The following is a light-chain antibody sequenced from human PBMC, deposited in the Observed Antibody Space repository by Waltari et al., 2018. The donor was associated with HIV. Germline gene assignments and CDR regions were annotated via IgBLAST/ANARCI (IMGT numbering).Light chain of an antibody. Sequence: DIVMTQSPESLAVSLGGRAPLNCKSSQTIFYKSNNKNSLAWYQRKPGQSPKLLISWASNREFGVPDRFSGSGSGTDFTLTISSLQAEDVAVYYCQQFYRTPYTFGQGTRLEFK. CDR1: QTIFYKSNNKNS. J-gene: IGKJ2*01. V-gene: IGKV4-1*01. CDR3: QQFYRTPYT. CDR2: WAS.